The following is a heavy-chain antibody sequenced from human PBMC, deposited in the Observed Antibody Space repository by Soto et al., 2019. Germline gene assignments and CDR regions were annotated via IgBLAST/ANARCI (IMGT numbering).Heavy chain of an antibody. Sequence: QVQLVESGGGVVQPGRSLRLSCAASGFTFSSYAMNWVRQAPCKRLKWVAVISYDGSNKYYADSVKGRFTISRDNSKNTLYLQMNSLRAEDTAVYYCARDMGEMATITGWFDPWGQGTLVTVSS. D-gene: IGHD5-12*01. J-gene: IGHJ5*02. V-gene: IGHV3-30-3*01. CDR1: GFTFSSYA. CDR3: ARDMGEMATITGWFDP. CDR2: ISYDGSNK.